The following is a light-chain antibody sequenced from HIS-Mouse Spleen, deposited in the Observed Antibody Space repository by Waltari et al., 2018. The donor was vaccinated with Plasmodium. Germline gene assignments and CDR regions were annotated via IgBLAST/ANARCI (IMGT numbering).Light chain of an antibody. CDR2: DGS. CDR3: CSYAGSYTWV. V-gene: IGLV2-11*01. CDR1: SSAVGGYHY. J-gene: IGLJ3*02. Sequence: QSALTQPRSVSGSPGQSVTISCPGTSSAVGGYHYVSWYQQHPGKAPKLRSYDGSKRPSGVPDRFSGSKSGNTASLTISGLQAEDEADYYCCSYAGSYTWVFGGGTKLTVL.